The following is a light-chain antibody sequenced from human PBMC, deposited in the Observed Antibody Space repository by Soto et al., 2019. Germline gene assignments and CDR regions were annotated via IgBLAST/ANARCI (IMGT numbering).Light chain of an antibody. CDR1: QSISSW. J-gene: IGKJ1*01. CDR3: QQYESHSPWT. CDR2: KAS. V-gene: IGKV1-5*03. Sequence: DIHMTQSPSTLSASVGDRVTIACRASQSISSWLAWDQPKPGKAPKLLSYKASTLKSGVPSRFSGSGSGTEFTLTISNLQPDDFATYYCQQYESHSPWTFGQGTKVDI.